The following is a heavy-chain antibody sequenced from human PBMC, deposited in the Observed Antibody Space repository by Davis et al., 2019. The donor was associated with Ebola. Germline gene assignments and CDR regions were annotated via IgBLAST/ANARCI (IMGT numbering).Heavy chain of an antibody. Sequence: AASVKVSCKASGYTFTSYGISWVRQAPGQGLEWMGGIIPIFGTANYAQKFQGRVTITADESTSTAYMELSSLRSEDTAVYYCARRGYSGYDYWFDPWGQGTLVTVSS. D-gene: IGHD5-12*01. CDR3: ARRGYSGYDYWFDP. CDR2: IIPIFGTA. CDR1: GYTFTSYG. V-gene: IGHV1-69*13. J-gene: IGHJ5*02.